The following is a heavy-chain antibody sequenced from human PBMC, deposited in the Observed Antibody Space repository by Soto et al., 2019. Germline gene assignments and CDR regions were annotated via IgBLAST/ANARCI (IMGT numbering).Heavy chain of an antibody. CDR3: KTDLGWYKNWFDP. D-gene: IGHD6-19*01. Sequence: SETLSLTCTVSGGSVSSASDYWSWIRQPPGKGLEWIGYIYNSGNTNYNPSLKSRVAMSVDTSKNQFSLKLNSVTAADTAVYYCKTDLGWYKNWFDPWGQGTLVTVSS. J-gene: IGHJ5*02. CDR1: GGSVSSASDY. V-gene: IGHV4-61*01. CDR2: IYNSGNT.